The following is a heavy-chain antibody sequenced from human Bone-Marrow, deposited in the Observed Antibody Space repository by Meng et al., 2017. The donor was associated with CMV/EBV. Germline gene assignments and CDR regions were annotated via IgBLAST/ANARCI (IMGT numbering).Heavy chain of an antibody. CDR3: FMGHYSGA. V-gene: IGHV3-11*04. CDR2: ISTSGSPI. J-gene: IGHJ1*01. CDR1: GFTFRDHY. D-gene: IGHD2-21*01. Sequence: GESLKISCVASGFTFRDHYMTWIRQAPRKGLEWVSYISTSGSPIYYADSVKGRFTMSRDNAKNTLYLQMNSLRADDTAVYYCFMGHYSGAWGQGTPVTVSS.